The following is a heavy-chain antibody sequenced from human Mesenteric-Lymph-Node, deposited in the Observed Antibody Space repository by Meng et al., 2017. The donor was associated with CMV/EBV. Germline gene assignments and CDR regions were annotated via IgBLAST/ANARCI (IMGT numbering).Heavy chain of an antibody. CDR1: GFTFSSYW. J-gene: IGHJ4*02. V-gene: IGHV3-74*01. D-gene: IGHD1-26*01. CDR3: ARVIVGAAQFDY. CDR2: INSDGSST. Sequence: GGSLRLSCAASGFTFSSYWMHWVRQAPGKGLVWVSRINSDGSSTSYADSVKGRFTISRDNAKNTLYLQMNSLRAEDTAVYYCARVIVGAAQFDYWGQGTLVTVSS.